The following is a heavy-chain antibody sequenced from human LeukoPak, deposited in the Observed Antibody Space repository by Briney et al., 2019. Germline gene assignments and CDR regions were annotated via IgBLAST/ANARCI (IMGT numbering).Heavy chain of an antibody. CDR2: IIPLFGKA. V-gene: IGHV1-69*13. J-gene: IGHJ5*02. Sequence: SVKVSCKASGYTFNNYAINWVRQAPGQGLEWMGGIIPLFGKANYTQKFQGRVTITADGSTSTVYMELSSLRSEDTAVYYCARGHGDYVTNWFDPWGQGTLVTVSS. CDR1: GYTFNNYA. D-gene: IGHD4-17*01. CDR3: ARGHGDYVTNWFDP.